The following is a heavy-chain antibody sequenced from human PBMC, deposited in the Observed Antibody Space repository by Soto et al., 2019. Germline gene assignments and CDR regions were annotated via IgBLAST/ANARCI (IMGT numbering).Heavy chain of an antibody. CDR2: IDPSDSDI. Sequence: PGEPLKIPSKGSGYRFTSYCIGWVRQMPGKGVDWRGIIDPSDSDIRDSPSFQRQVTISAYRSISTAYLQWSSLKASDTAMYYCARSYRGGGNLYYYSIDVWGQGTTVAVSS. CDR3: ARSYRGGGNLYYYSIDV. J-gene: IGHJ6*02. V-gene: IGHV5-51*01. D-gene: IGHD2-15*01. CDR1: GYRFTSYC.